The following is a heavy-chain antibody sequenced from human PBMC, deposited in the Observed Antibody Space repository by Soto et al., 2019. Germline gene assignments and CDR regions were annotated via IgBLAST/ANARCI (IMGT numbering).Heavy chain of an antibody. CDR3: AKDRFTSTVRKYWFFGL. J-gene: IGHJ2*01. CDR1: GFTFTNYA. Sequence: EVHLLESGGGLVKPGGSLRLSCAASGFTFTNYAMTWVRQAPGKGLEWVSSISGGDGDTSYADSVKGRFTISRHNSENTMFLPSNSLRPVDAAVYYCAKDRFTSTVRKYWFFGLWGRGTLVTVSS. V-gene: IGHV3-23*01. CDR2: ISGGDGDT. D-gene: IGHD3-10*01.